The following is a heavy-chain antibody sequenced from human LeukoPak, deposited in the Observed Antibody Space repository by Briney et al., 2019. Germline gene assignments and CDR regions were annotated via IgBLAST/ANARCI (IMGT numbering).Heavy chain of an antibody. J-gene: IGHJ4*02. CDR3: ATYRQVLLPFES. V-gene: IGHV3-7*03. CDR1: GFTFTTYW. D-gene: IGHD2-8*02. Sequence: PGGSLRLSCAASGFTFTTYWMTWVRQAPGKGLEWVANINQDGTEKYYVDSVKGRFTISRDNAKNSLYLQMNSLRAEDTAIYYCATYRQVLLPFESWGQGTLVTVSP. CDR2: INQDGTEK.